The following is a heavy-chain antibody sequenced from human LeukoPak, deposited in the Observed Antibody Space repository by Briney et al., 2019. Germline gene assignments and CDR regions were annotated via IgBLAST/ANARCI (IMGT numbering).Heavy chain of an antibody. J-gene: IGHJ4*02. CDR3: ASGYSSGWSGDY. CDR1: GYTFTDHY. CDR2: INPNSGGT. D-gene: IGHD6-19*01. V-gene: IGHV1-2*02. Sequence: ASVKVPCKASGYTFTDHYLHWVRQAPGQGLEWMGWINPNSGGTNYLQKFQGRVTMTRDTSISTAYMELTRLRSDDTAVYYCASGYSSGWSGDYWGQGTLVTVSS.